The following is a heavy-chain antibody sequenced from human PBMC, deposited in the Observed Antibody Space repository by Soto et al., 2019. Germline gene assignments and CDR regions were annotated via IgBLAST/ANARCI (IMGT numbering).Heavy chain of an antibody. D-gene: IGHD3-9*01. J-gene: IGHJ4*02. Sequence: SETLSLTCTVSGDSITSNSYFWAWIRQPPGKGLELIGSFYYSGTTYYNPSLKSRVTISVDRSKNQFSLKLSSVTAADTAVYYCARHPGYYDILTGYTTYYFDYWGQGILVTVSS. V-gene: IGHV4-39*01. CDR1: GDSITSNSYF. CDR3: ARHPGYYDILTGYTTYYFDY. CDR2: FYYSGTT.